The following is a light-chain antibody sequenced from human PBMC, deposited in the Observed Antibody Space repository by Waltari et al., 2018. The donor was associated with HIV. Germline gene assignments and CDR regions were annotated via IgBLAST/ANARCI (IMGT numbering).Light chain of an antibody. CDR3: QSYDSDLSSPV. J-gene: IGLJ3*02. CDR1: SSNIGSPYD. CDR2: TRD. Sequence: QSVLTQPPSVSGAPGQRVTISCTGNSSNIGSPYDVHWYLQTPGSAPKLLNTRDIRPSGGPERFSGSRSGTSASLAITALRTEDEGTYYCQSYDSDLSSPVFGGGTELTVL. V-gene: IGLV1-40*01.